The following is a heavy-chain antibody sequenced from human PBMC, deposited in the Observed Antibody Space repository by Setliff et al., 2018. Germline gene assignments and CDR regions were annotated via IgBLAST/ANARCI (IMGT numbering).Heavy chain of an antibody. CDR1: GYAFPFYY. CDR3: ARVGSLAPLYYGNY. V-gene: IGHV1-2*06. CDR2: INPNSGGT. D-gene: IGHD3-10*01. J-gene: IGHJ4*02. Sequence: GASVKVSCKTSGYAFPFYYLHWLRQAPGQGLEWMGRINPNSGGTNYAQKFQGRVTMTRDTSISTAYMELSRLRSDDTAVYYCARVGSLAPLYYGNYWGQGTLVTVSS.